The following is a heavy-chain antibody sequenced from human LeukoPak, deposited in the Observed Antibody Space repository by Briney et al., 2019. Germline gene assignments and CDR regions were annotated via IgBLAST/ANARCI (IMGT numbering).Heavy chain of an antibody. CDR3: ASLLDY. Sequence: GRSLRLSCAVSGFTFSSYGMHWVRQAPGKGLEWVAVIPYDGSNKYYADSVKGRFTISRDNSKNTLYLQMNGLRAEDTAVYYCASLLDYWGQGTLVTVSS. CDR2: IPYDGSNK. J-gene: IGHJ4*02. CDR1: GFTFSSYG. V-gene: IGHV3-30*03.